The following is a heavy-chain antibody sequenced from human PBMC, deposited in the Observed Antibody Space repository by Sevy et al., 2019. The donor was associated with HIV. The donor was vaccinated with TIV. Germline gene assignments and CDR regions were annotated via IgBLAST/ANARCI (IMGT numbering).Heavy chain of an antibody. CDR2: IYHSGST. J-gene: IGHJ5*02. CDR3: ARAGPLAYCGGDCYSP. D-gene: IGHD2-21*02. V-gene: IGHV4-38-2*01. Sequence: SETLSLTCAVSGYSISSGYYWGWIRQPPGKGLEWIGSIYHSGSTYYNPSLKSRVTISVDTSKNQFSLKLGSVTAADTAVYYCARAGPLAYCGGDCYSPWGQGTLVTVSS. CDR1: GYSISSGYY.